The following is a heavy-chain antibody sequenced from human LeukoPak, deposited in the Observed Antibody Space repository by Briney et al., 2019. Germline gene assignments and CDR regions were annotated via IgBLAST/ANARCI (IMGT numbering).Heavy chain of an antibody. CDR3: ARGVGSGSYNAFDI. D-gene: IGHD3-10*01. Sequence: AASVKVSCMASGGTFSSYAISWVRQAPGQGLEWMGRIIPILGIANYAQKFQGRVTITADKSTSTAYMELSSLRSEDTAVYYCARGVGSGSYNAFDIWGQGTMVTVSS. J-gene: IGHJ3*02. CDR1: GGTFSSYA. V-gene: IGHV1-69*04. CDR2: IIPILGIA.